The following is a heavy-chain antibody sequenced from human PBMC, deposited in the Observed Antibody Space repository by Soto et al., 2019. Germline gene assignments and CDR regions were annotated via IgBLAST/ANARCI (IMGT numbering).Heavy chain of an antibody. CDR2: IYYSGST. CDR3: ARASRNYFAY. V-gene: IGHV4-31*03. Sequence: SETLSLTCTVSGGSISSGTYFWTWIRQHPGKGLEWIGYIYYSGSTYYNPSLKGRFSISADTSKNHFSLKLNSVTAADTAVYYCARASRNYFAYWGQGTLVTVSS. CDR1: GGSISSGTYF. J-gene: IGHJ4*02.